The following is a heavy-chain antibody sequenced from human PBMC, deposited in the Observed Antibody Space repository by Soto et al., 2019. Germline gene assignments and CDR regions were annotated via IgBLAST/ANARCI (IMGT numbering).Heavy chain of an antibody. CDR2: ISSNGGNT. J-gene: IGHJ4*02. CDR1: GFTVRSYA. CDR3: ARVRGGGSSWYQFVDY. D-gene: IGHD6-13*01. Sequence: GGSLGLACAASGFTVRSYAMHWVRQAPGKGLEYVSAISSNGGNTKYSQKFQGRVTITRDTSASTAYMELSSLRSEDTAVYYCARVRGGGSSWYQFVDYWGQGTLVTVSS. V-gene: IGHV3-64*01.